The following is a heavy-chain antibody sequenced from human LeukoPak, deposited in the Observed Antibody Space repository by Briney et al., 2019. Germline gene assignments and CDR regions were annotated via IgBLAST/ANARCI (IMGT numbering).Heavy chain of an antibody. CDR2: IYYTGST. J-gene: IGHJ4*02. D-gene: IGHD3-16*01. CDR3: ARRWGNIVGVTYEY. CDR1: GSSITSVSHY. V-gene: IGHV4-39*01. Sequence: PSETLSLICTISGSSITSVSHYWGWIRQPPGKGLEWIGDIYYTGSTYYSPSLRSRVTTSVHTSENQFSLRLNSVTAVDTAVYYCARRWGNIVGVTYEYWGQGTLVTVSS.